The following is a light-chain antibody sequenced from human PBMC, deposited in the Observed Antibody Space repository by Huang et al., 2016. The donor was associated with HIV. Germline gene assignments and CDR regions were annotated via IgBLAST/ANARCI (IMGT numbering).Light chain of an antibody. CDR1: QSVFSTSTNKDY. Sequence: DIEMAQSPGSLAVSLGERATLTCRSSQSVFSTSTNKDYLALFQQKPGQPTKLLLFWSSTREGGVPDRFRGRESGTHFTLTIGNLDADGAAIYYWQQYYASPQTFGQGTRV. J-gene: IGKJ1*01. CDR3: QQYYASPQT. CDR2: WSS. V-gene: IGKV4-1*01.